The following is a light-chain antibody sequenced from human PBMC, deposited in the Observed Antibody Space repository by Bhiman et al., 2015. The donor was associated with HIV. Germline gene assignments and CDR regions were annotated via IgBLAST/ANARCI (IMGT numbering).Light chain of an antibody. CDR3: QSYDSSLSGPRV. Sequence: QSVLTQPPSVSGAPGQRVTISCTGSSSNIGAGYDVHWYQQLPGTAPKLLIYGNSNRPSGVPDRFSGSKSGTSASLAITGLQAEDEADYYCQSYDSSLSGPRVFGGGT. J-gene: IGLJ3*02. CDR1: SSNIGAGYD. V-gene: IGLV1-40*01. CDR2: GNS.